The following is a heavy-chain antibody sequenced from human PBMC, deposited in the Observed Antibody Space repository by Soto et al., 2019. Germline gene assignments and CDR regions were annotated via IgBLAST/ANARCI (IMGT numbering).Heavy chain of an antibody. CDR3: AREYYYRARVDY. Sequence: ASVKVSCKASGYTFTGYYMHWVRQAPGQGLEWMGWINPNSGGTNYAQKFQGRVTMTRDTSISTAYMELSSLRSDDTAVYYCAREYYYRARVDYPRRGTLDTVSS. CDR1: GYTFTGYY. CDR2: INPNSGGT. D-gene: IGHD3-10*01. J-gene: IGHJ4*02. V-gene: IGHV1-2*02.